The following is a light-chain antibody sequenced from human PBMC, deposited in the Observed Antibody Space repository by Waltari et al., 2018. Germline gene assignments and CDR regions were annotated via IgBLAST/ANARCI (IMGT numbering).Light chain of an antibody. CDR1: RSDVGGYNY. V-gene: IGLV2-23*02. CDR2: DVT. CDR3: CSYAGSSILI. Sequence: QSALTQPASVSGSLGQSITISCTGTRSDVGGYNYVSWYQQYPGKAPKFLIYDVTKRPSGVSNRFSGSKSGNTASLTISGLQAEDEADYYCCSYAGSSILIFGGGTKVTVL. J-gene: IGLJ2*01.